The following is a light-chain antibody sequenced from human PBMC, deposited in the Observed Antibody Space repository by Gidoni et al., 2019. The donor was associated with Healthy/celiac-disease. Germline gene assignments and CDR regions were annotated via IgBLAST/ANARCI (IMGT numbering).Light chain of an antibody. CDR2: GAS. V-gene: IGKV3-20*01. CDR3: QQYGSSPWT. Sequence: EIVFTQSPGTLSLSPGERATLSCRASQSVSSSYLAWYQQKPGQAPRLLIDGASSRATGIPDRFSGSGSGPDFTLTVSRLEPEDVAVYYCQQYGSSPWTFGQGTKVEIK. J-gene: IGKJ1*01. CDR1: QSVSSSY.